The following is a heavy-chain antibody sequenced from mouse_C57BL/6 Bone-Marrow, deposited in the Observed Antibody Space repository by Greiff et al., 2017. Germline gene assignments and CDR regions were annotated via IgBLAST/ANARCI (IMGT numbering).Heavy chain of an antibody. Sequence: QVQLQQPGAELVRPGTSVKLSCKASGYTFTSYWMHWVKQRPGQGLEWIGVIDPSDSYTNYNQKFKGKATLTVDTSSSTAYMQLSSLTSEDSAVYYCANTTPMDYWGQGTSVTGSS. CDR3: ANTTPMDY. CDR2: IDPSDSYT. D-gene: IGHD1-1*01. J-gene: IGHJ4*01. V-gene: IGHV1-59*01. CDR1: GYTFTSYW.